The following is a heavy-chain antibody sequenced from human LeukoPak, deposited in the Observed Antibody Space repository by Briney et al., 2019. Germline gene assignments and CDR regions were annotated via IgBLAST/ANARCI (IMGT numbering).Heavy chain of an antibody. Sequence: GGSLRLSCAASGFTFSSYAMHWVRQAPGKGLEWVAVISYVGSNKYYADSVKGRFTISRDNSKNTLYLQMNSLRAEDTAVYYCARGAATVVTHDAFDIWGQGTMVTVSS. CDR3: ARGAATVVTHDAFDI. CDR1: GFTFSSYA. CDR2: ISYVGSNK. V-gene: IGHV3-30-3*01. J-gene: IGHJ3*02. D-gene: IGHD4-17*01.